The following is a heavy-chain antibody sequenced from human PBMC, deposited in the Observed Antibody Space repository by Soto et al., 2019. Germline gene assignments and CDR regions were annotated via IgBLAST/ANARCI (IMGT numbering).Heavy chain of an antibody. V-gene: IGHV1-69*18. CDR2: IIPAFGTT. J-gene: IGHJ4*02. CDR3: ARDGGFGELKY. Sequence: QVQLVQSGAELKKPGSSVKVSCKAPGDTFSGYPINWVRQAPGEGLEWMGRIIPAFGTTNDAQRIECRVTLTADGSTNPDYMELRGLVSEDTVVYYCARDGGFGELKYWGPGTLVTVSS. CDR1: GDTFSGYP. D-gene: IGHD3-10*01.